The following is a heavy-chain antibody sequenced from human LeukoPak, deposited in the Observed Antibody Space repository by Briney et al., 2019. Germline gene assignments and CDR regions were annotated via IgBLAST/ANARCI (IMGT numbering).Heavy chain of an antibody. V-gene: IGHV3-30*03. Sequence: GGSLRLSCAASGFTFSSYGMHWVRQAPGKGLEWVAVISYDGSNKYYADSVKGRFTISRDNSKNTLYLQMNSLRAEDTAVYYCARDRLAVAGTGCPDYWGQGTLVTVSS. J-gene: IGHJ4*02. CDR1: GFTFSSYG. CDR3: ARDRLAVAGTGCPDY. CDR2: ISYDGSNK. D-gene: IGHD6-19*01.